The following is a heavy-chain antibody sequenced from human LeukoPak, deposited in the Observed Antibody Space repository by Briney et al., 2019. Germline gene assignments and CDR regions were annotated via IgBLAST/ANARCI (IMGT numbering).Heavy chain of an antibody. CDR2: IYYSGST. CDR3: ARAGGSGSYSYFDY. J-gene: IGHJ4*02. CDR1: GGSISSYY. V-gene: IGHV4-59*01. D-gene: IGHD3-10*01. Sequence: SETLSLTCTVSGGSISSYYWSWIRQPPGKGLEWIGYIYYSGSTNYNPSLKSRVTISVDTSKNQISLKLSSVTAADTAVYYCARAGGSGSYSYFDYWGQGTLVTVSS.